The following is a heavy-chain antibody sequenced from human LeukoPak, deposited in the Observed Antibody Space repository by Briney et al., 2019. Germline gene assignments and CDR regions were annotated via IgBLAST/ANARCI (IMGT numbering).Heavy chain of an antibody. CDR3: ARVAVAGTD. CDR1: GYTFTGYY. CDR2: INPNSGNT. Sequence: ASVKVSCKASGYTFTGYYMHWVRQAPGQGLEWMGWINPNSGNTGYAQKFQGRVTMTRNTSISTAYMELSSLRSEDTAVYYCARVAVAGTDWGQGTLVTVSS. V-gene: IGHV1-8*02. J-gene: IGHJ4*02. D-gene: IGHD6-19*01.